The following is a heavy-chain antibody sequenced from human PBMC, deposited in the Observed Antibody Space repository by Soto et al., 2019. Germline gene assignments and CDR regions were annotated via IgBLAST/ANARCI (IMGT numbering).Heavy chain of an antibody. V-gene: IGHV4-59*08. Sequence: SLTSRVSGGSISSYYWTWIRQTPGKGLEWIGFIYNSGSTHYNPSLRSRVTISVDTSKNQFSLKLRSVTAADTAVYYCASMGYHYGSGSYPLDYWGQGTLVTVSS. CDR2: IYNSGST. D-gene: IGHD3-10*01. CDR3: ASMGYHYGSGSYPLDY. J-gene: IGHJ4*02. CDR1: GGSISSYY.